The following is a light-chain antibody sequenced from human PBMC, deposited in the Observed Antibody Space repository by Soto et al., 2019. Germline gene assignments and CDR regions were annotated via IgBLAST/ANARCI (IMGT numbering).Light chain of an antibody. V-gene: IGKV1-5*01. CDR1: QSISSW. CDR2: DAS. J-gene: IGKJ1*01. Sequence: DIQMTQSPSTLSASVEDRVTITCRASQSISSWLAWYQQKPGKAPKLLIYDASSLESGVPSRFSGSGSGTEFTLTISSLQPDDFATYYCQHYNSYSSTFGQGTQVEIK. CDR3: QHYNSYSST.